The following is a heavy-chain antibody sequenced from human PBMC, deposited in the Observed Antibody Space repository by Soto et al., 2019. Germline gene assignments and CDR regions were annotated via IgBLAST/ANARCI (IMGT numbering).Heavy chain of an antibody. J-gene: IGHJ4*02. Sequence: QVQLVESGGGVVQPGRSLRLSCAASGFTFSSYGMHWVRQAPGKGLEWVAVIWYDGSNKYYADSVKGRFTISRDNSKNTLYLQMNSLRAEDTAVYYCAREAVASCPDYWGQGTLVTVSS. CDR2: IWYDGSNK. CDR1: GFTFSSYG. D-gene: IGHD6-19*01. V-gene: IGHV3-33*01. CDR3: AREAVASCPDY.